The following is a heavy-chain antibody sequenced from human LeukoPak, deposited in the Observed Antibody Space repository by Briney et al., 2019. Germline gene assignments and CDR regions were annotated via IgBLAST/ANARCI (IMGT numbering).Heavy chain of an antibody. CDR2: INPAGTET. CDR1: GFSFSAYW. Sequence: GGSLRLSCAASGFSFSAYWMTWVRQAPGTGLEWVANINPAGTETYYVDPVKGRFTISRDNAKHLPYLQMNSLRAEDTAVYYCGRFGYVGGVDLWGQGTLVTVSS. D-gene: IGHD1-26*01. V-gene: IGHV3-7*01. J-gene: IGHJ4*02. CDR3: GRFGYVGGVDL.